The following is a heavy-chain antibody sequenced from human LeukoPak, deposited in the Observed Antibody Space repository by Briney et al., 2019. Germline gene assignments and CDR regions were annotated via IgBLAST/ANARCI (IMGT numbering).Heavy chain of an antibody. D-gene: IGHD6-13*01. CDR2: ISSSSSYI. Sequence: PGGSLRLSCAASGFTFSSYSMNCVRQAPGKGLEWVSSISSSSSYIYYADSVKGRFTISRDNAKNSLYLQMNSLRAEDTAVYYCARDLSHYSSPYIDYWGQGTLVTVSS. CDR3: ARDLSHYSSPYIDY. J-gene: IGHJ4*02. V-gene: IGHV3-21*01. CDR1: GFTFSSYS.